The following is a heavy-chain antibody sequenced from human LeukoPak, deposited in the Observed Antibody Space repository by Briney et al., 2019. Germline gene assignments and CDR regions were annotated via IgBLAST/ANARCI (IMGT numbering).Heavy chain of an antibody. CDR1: GGSISSYY. Sequence: SETLSLTCTVSGGSISSYYWSWIRQPPGKGLEWIGSIYYSGSTYCNPSLKSRVTISVDTSKNQFSLKLSSVTATDTAVYYCATGASGPQQLAPCWGQGTLVTVSS. J-gene: IGHJ4*02. D-gene: IGHD6-13*01. CDR2: IYYSGST. V-gene: IGHV4-59*05. CDR3: ATGASGPQQLAPC.